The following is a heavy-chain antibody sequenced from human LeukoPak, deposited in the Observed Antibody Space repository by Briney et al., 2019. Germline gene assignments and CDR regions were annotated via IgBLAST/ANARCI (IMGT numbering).Heavy chain of an antibody. CDR3: ARDSGRVVAATTYYYYGMDV. V-gene: IGHV1-2*06. J-gene: IGHJ6*02. D-gene: IGHD2-15*01. CDR1: GYTFTGYY. CDR2: INPNSGGT. Sequence: ASVKVSCKASGYTFTGYYMHWVRQAPGRGLEWMGRINPNSGGTNYAQKFQGRVTMIRDTSISTAYMELSRLRSDDTAVYYCARDSGRVVAATTYYYYGMDVWGQGTTVTVSS.